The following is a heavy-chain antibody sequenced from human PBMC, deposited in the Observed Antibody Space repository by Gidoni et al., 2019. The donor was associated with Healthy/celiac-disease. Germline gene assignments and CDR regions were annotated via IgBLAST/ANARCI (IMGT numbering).Heavy chain of an antibody. V-gene: IGHV3-43*02. D-gene: IGHD6-19*01. J-gene: IGHJ5*02. CDR1: GFPFDDSA. CDR2: ISGDGGST. CDR3: AKELAVAGTGRWFDP. Sequence: EVQLVESGGGVVQPGGSLRLSCAASGFPFDDSAMHWVRQAPGKGLEWVSLISGDGGSTYDADSVKGRFTISRDNSKNSLYLQMNSLRTEDTALYYCAKELAVAGTGRWFDPWGQGTLVTVSS.